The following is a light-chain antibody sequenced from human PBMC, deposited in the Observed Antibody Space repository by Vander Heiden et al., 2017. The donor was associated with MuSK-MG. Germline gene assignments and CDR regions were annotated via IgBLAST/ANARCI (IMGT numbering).Light chain of an antibody. J-gene: IGKJ4*01. CDR2: AAS. CDR3: QKYNSAPLT. V-gene: IGKV1-27*01. CDR1: HAISNY. Sequence: IQMTQSPSSLPASVGDRVTITYRARHAISNYLAWYQQKPGKVPKLLIYAASTLESGVPDRFSGSGSGTDFTLTISSLQPEDVATYYCQKYNSAPLTFGGGTKVEIK.